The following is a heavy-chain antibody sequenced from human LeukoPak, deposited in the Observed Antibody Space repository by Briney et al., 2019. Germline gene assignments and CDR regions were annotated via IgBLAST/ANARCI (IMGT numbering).Heavy chain of an antibody. CDR1: GSSIIPYY. CDR2: IYYSGST. V-gene: IGHV4-59*08. CDR3: ATGDTYLDY. J-gene: IGHJ4*02. D-gene: IGHD1-1*01. Sequence: PSETLSLTCTVSGSSIIPYYWTWIRHPPGKGLEWIGYIYYSGSTNFNPSLKSRVTMSVDTSKNQFSLQLSSVTAADTAMYYCATGDTYLDYWGQGTLVTVSS.